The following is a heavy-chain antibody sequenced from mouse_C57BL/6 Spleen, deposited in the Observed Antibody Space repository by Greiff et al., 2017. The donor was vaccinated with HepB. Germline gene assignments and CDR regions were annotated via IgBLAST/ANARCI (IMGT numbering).Heavy chain of an antibody. CDR1: GYTFTSYW. V-gene: IGHV1-64*01. CDR2: IHPNSGST. D-gene: IGHD1-1*01. CDR3: ASEGIYYGSSYPFDY. J-gene: IGHJ2*01. Sequence: QVQLQQPGAELVKPGASVKLSCKASGYTFTSYWMHWVKQRPGQGLEWIGMIHPNSGSTNYNEKFKSKATLTVDKSSSTAYMQLSSLTSEDSAVYYCASEGIYYGSSYPFDYWGQGTTLTVSS.